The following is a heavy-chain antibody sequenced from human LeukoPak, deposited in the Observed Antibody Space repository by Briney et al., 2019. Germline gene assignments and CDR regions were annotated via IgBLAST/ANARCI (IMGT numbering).Heavy chain of an antibody. Sequence: GGSLRLSCAASGFTFNSYWMHWVRQAPGKGLEWVSYISSSGSTIYYADSVKGRFTISRDNAKNSLYLQMNSLRAEDTAVYYCARGEDYYDSSGYYYYFDYWGQGTLVTVSS. CDR1: GFTFNSYW. CDR3: ARGEDYYDSSGYYYYFDY. V-gene: IGHV3-48*04. J-gene: IGHJ4*02. D-gene: IGHD3-22*01. CDR2: ISSSGSTI.